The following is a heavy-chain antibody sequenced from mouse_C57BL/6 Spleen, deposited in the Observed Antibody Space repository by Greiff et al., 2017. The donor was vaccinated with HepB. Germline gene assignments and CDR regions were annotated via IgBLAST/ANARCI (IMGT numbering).Heavy chain of an antibody. J-gene: IGHJ4*01. CDR1: GYSFTGYY. Sequence: VQLKESGPELVKPGASVKISCKASGYSFTGYYMHWVKQSHGNILDWIGYIYPYNGVSSYNQKFKGKATLTVDKSSSTAYMELRSLTSEDSAVYYCARYYSNYHYYAMDYWGQGTSVTVSS. D-gene: IGHD2-5*01. V-gene: IGHV1-31*01. CDR2: IYPYNGVS. CDR3: ARYYSNYHYYAMDY.